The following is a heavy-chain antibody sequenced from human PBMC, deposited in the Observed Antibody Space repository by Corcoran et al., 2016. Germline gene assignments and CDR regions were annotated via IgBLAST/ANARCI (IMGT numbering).Heavy chain of an antibody. J-gene: IGHJ4*02. Sequence: QVQLQESGPGLVKPSETLSLTCTVSVGSVSSGSYYWRWIRQPPGKGLEWIGYIYYSGSTNSNPSLKSRVTISVDTSKNQFSLKLSSVTAADTAVYYCARDPNGDDVGVDYWGQGTLVTVSS. V-gene: IGHV4-61*01. CDR2: IYYSGST. CDR1: VGSVSSGSYY. D-gene: IGHD4-17*01. CDR3: ARDPNGDDVGVDY.